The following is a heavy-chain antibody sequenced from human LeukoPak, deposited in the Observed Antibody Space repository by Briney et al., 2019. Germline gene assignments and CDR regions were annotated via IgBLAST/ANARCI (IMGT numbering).Heavy chain of an antibody. Sequence: GGSLRLSCAASGFRFDDYGMSWVRNVPGKGLELVSGTNWDGASTGYADSVKGRFTISRDNVKNFLYLQMNSLRVEDTALYFCGRVYCSTTSCYDYYDYYMDVWGKGTTVTVSS. V-gene: IGHV3-20*04. D-gene: IGHD2-2*01. CDR2: TNWDGAST. J-gene: IGHJ6*03. CDR1: GFRFDDYG. CDR3: GRVYCSTTSCYDYYDYYMDV.